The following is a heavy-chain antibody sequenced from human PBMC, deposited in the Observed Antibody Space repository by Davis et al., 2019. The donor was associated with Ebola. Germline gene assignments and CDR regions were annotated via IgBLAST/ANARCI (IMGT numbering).Heavy chain of an antibody. CDR1: GFTFSDYG. Sequence: PGGSLRLSCAASGFTFSDYGMHWVRQAPGKGLEWLAFIRYDGSTTYYADSMKDRFTISRDNSKNTLYLQMNSLRAEDTAVYYCARKSGIDYWGQGTLVTVSS. V-gene: IGHV3-30*02. CDR2: IRYDGSTT. CDR3: ARKSGIDY. J-gene: IGHJ4*02. D-gene: IGHD1-26*01.